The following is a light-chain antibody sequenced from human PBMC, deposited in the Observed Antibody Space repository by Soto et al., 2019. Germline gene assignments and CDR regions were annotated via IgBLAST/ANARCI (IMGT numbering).Light chain of an antibody. CDR2: GVS. Sequence: DIVLTQSPGTLSLSPGERATLSCRASQSISSSYLAWYQQKPGQAPRLLIHGVSTRATGIPDRFSGSGSGTDFTLTISRLEPEDFAVYYCQQYAKSPLYTFGQGTKLEIK. J-gene: IGKJ2*01. CDR1: QSISSSY. V-gene: IGKV3-20*01. CDR3: QQYAKSPLYT.